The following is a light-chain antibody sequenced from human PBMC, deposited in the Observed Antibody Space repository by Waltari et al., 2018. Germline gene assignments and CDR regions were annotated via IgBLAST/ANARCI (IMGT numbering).Light chain of an antibody. CDR1: QTVTNY. J-gene: IGKJ4*01. CDR3: QHRSNFT. CDR2: AAS. Sequence: EIVLTQSPATLSLSPGEGATLSCRASQTVTNYLAWYQQKPGQAPRLLIFAASNRATGIPARFSGSGSGTDFTLTISSLEPEDFAVYFCQHRSNFTFGGGTRVEIK. V-gene: IGKV3-11*01.